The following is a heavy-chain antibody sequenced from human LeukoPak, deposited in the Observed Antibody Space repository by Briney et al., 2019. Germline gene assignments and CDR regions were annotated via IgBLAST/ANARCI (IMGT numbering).Heavy chain of an antibody. J-gene: IGHJ4*02. CDR3: ASDSSSWYGGTN. V-gene: IGHV3-66*02. CDR2: IYSGGST. CDR1: GFTVSSNY. D-gene: IGHD6-13*01. Sequence: GGSLRLSCAASGFTVSSNYMSWVRQAPGKELEWVSVIYSGGSTYYADSVKGRFTISRDNSKNTLYLQMNSLRAEDTAVYYCASDSSSWYGGTNWGQGTLVTVSS.